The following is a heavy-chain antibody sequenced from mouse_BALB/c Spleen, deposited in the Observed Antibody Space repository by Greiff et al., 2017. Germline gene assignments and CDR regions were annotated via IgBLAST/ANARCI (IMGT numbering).Heavy chain of an antibody. D-gene: IGHD2-1*01. CDR1: GYSITSGYY. Sequence: EVKLQESGPGLVKPSQSLSLTCSVTGYSITSGYYWNWIRQFPGNKLEWMGYISYDGSNNYNPSLKNRISITRDTSKNQFFLKLNSVTTEDTATYYCARYGNFHMDYWGQGTSVTVSS. CDR2: ISYDGSN. J-gene: IGHJ4*01. CDR3: ARYGNFHMDY. V-gene: IGHV3-6*02.